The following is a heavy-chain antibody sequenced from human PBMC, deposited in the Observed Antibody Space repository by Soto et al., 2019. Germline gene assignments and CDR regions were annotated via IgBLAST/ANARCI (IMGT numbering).Heavy chain of an antibody. Sequence: EVQLVESGGGLVQPGGSLRLSCAASGFTFSNYWIHWVRQAPGKGLVWVSRINSDGSSTTYADSVKGRFTISRDNAKNTLYLQINSLRAGDTAVYYGERDRVYYESGGVYRDYGMAVGGQGTTVTVSS. D-gene: IGHD3-22*01. CDR2: INSDGSST. J-gene: IGHJ6*02. CDR1: GFTFSNYW. CDR3: ERDRVYYESGGVYRDYGMAV. V-gene: IGHV3-74*01.